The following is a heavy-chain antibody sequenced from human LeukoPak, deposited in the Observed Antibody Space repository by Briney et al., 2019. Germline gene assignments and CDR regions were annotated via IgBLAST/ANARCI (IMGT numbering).Heavy chain of an antibody. J-gene: IGHJ4*02. D-gene: IGHD3-22*01. CDR3: ARGDTMILDY. CDR1: GGSISGYY. Sequence: ASETLSLTCTVSGGSISGYYWSWIRQPPGKGLEWIGYIYYSGSTNYNPSLKSRVTISVDTSKNQFSLKLSTVTAADTAVYYCARGDTMILDYWGQGTLVTVSS. CDR2: IYYSGST. V-gene: IGHV4-59*01.